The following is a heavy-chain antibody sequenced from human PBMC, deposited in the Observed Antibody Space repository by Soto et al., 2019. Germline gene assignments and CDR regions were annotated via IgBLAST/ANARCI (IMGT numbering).Heavy chain of an antibody. V-gene: IGHV1-8*01. CDR3: ARGFAFFILLVPAARIFYF. Sequence: ASVKVSCKASGYTFTSYDINWVRQATGQGLEWMGWMNPNSGNTGYAQKFQGRVTMTRNTSISTAYMELSSLRSEDTAVYYCARGFAFFILLVPAARIFYFWGQGSLVT. CDR2: MNPNSGNT. D-gene: IGHD2-2*01. J-gene: IGHJ1*01. CDR1: GYTFTSYD.